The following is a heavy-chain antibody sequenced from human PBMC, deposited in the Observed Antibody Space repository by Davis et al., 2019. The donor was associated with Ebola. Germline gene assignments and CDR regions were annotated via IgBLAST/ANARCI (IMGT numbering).Heavy chain of an antibody. Sequence: MPSETLSLTCTVSGGSISSNSDYWGWIRQPPGKGLEWIGSVYYTGSTYYNPSLKSRVTISADTSKNQFSLKLTSVTAADTAVYYCARLLSLASNANYYVSPYYFDYWGQGTLVTVSS. D-gene: IGHD4/OR15-4a*01. V-gene: IGHV4-39*01. CDR1: GGSISSNSDY. CDR3: ARLLSLASNANYYVSPYYFDY. J-gene: IGHJ4*02. CDR2: VYYTGST.